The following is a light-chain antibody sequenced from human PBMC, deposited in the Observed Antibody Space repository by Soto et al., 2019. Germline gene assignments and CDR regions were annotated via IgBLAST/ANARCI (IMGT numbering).Light chain of an antibody. CDR1: QSIGIT. Sequence: EIVMTQSPATLSVSPGESATLSCRASQSIGITVAWYQQKPGQAPRLLIYGPSTRVTGIPARFSGSGSGTELTLTISSLQSEDFAIYYCQQYYNWLRGTFGQGTKLEIK. V-gene: IGKV3-15*01. CDR2: GPS. J-gene: IGKJ2*02. CDR3: QQYYNWLRGT.